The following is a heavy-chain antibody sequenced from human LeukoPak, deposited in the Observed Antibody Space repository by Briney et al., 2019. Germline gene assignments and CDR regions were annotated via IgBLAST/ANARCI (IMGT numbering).Heavy chain of an antibody. CDR2: IYYSGST. CDR3: ARDRSYSGYDLSYGMDV. J-gene: IGHJ6*02. D-gene: IGHD5-12*01. V-gene: IGHV4-59*01. Sequence: SETLSLTCTVSGGSISSYYCSWIRQPPGKGLEWIGYIYYSGSTNYNPSLKSRVTISVDTFKNQFSLKLSSVTAADTAVFYCARDRSYSGYDLSYGMDVWGQGTTVTVSS. CDR1: GGSISSYY.